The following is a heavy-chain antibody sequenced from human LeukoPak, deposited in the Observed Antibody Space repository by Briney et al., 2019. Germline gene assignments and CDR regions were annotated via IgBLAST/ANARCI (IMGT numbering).Heavy chain of an antibody. J-gene: IGHJ5*02. D-gene: IGHD3-10*01. CDR1: GYSISSGYY. CDR3: ARDPGYFGSMTSSNYNWFDP. V-gene: IGHV4-38-2*02. Sequence: SETLSLTCAVSGYSISSGYYWGWIRQPPGKGLEWIGTAYPSGSTYYNPSLKSRVTISKDTSKNQFSLKLTSVTAADTAVYYCARDPGYFGSMTSSNYNWFDPWGRGTLVIVSS. CDR2: AYPSGST.